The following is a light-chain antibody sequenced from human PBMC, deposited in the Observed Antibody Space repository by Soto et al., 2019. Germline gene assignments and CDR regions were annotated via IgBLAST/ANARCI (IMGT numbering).Light chain of an antibody. CDR1: QSVSSSY. Sequence: EIVLTQSPGTLSLSPGERATLSCRASQSVSSSYLAWYQQKPGQAPRLLIYGASIRATGIPDRFSGSGSGTDFTITISGLGPEDFAVYYGQRYGSSALTVGGGTKMEIK. J-gene: IGKJ4*01. CDR2: GAS. CDR3: QRYGSSALT. V-gene: IGKV3-20*01.